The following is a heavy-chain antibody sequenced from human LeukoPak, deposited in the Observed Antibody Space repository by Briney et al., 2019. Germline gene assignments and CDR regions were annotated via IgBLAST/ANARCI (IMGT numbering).Heavy chain of an antibody. CDR1: GDSITGYY. CDR3: ARRGRNSSGWQDYL. Sequence: PSETLSLTCTVSGDSITGYYWTWVRQPPGKGLEWIGYVYHTGTPNYNPSVRSRITMSVDTSKNQYSMKLTSVTAAETAVYYCARRGRNSSGWQDYLWGQGTLVTVSS. V-gene: IGHV4-59*01. J-gene: IGHJ4*02. D-gene: IGHD6-25*01. CDR2: VYHTGTP.